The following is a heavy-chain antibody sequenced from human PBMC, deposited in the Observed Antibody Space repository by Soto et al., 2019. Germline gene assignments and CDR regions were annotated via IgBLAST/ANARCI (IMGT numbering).Heavy chain of an antibody. J-gene: IGHJ4*02. D-gene: IGHD5-12*01. CDR1: GGSISSGGYY. V-gene: IGHV4-31*03. CDR2: IYYSGST. CDR3: ARVQMATLHFDD. Sequence: SETLSLTCTVSGGSISSGGYYWSWIRQHPGKGLEWIGYIYYSGSTYYNPSLKSRVTISVDTSKNLFSLKLNSVTAADTAVYYCARVQMATLHFDDWGQGTLVTVSS.